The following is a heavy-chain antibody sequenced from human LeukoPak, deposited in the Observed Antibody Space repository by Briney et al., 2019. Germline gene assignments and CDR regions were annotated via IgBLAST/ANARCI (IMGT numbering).Heavy chain of an antibody. Sequence: SETLSLTCAVSGYSISSGYYWGWIRQPPGKGLEWIGSIYHSGSTYYNPSLKSRVTISVDTSKNQFSLKLSSVTAADTAVYYCARPRYYYDSSGSEYAFDIWGQWTMVTGSS. V-gene: IGHV4-38-2*01. D-gene: IGHD3-22*01. CDR1: GYSISSGYY. CDR2: IYHSGST. CDR3: ARPRYYYDSSGSEYAFDI. J-gene: IGHJ3*02.